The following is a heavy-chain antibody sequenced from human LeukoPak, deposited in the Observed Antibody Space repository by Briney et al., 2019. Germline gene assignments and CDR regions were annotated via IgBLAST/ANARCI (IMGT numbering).Heavy chain of an antibody. Sequence: GGSLRLSCAASGFTFSSYSMNWVRQAPGKGLEWVSYISSSSSTIYYADSVKGRFTISRDNAKNSLHLQMNSLRAEDTAVYYCARDFFYSNRQFLGVFDYYYYMDVWGKGTTVTVSS. V-gene: IGHV3-48*04. J-gene: IGHJ6*03. CDR3: ARDFFYSNRQFLGVFDYYYYMDV. CDR2: ISSSSSTI. CDR1: GFTFSSYS. D-gene: IGHD4-11*01.